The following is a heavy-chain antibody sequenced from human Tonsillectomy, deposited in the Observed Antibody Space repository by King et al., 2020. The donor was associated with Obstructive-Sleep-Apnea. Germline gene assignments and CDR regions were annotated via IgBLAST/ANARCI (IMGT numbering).Heavy chain of an antibody. CDR3: ARVGVREGTKGWTGFDS. V-gene: IGHV3-7*03. J-gene: IGHJ4*02. CDR1: GFKFTDHW. CDR2: IREDASDK. D-gene: IGHD3-16*01. Sequence: VQLVESGGALVQPGGSLRLSCSTSGFKFTDHWMSWVRQAPGKGLEWVAHIREDASDKYYVGSVKGRFTISRDNLRNSLHLQMKSLRVEDTALYYCARVGVREGTKGWTGFDSWGQGTLVTVSS.